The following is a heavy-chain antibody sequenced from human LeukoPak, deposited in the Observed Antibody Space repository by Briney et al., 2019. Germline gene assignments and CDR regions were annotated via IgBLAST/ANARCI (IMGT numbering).Heavy chain of an antibody. J-gene: IGHJ4*02. Sequence: GGSLRLSCAASGFTFRDYDMHWVRQAPGKGLEWVAVIWFDGSNEFYADSVKGRFTISRDNSKNTLYLQMNSLRAEDTAVYYCASSAGALIDCWGQGTLVIVSS. V-gene: IGHV3-33*01. D-gene: IGHD6-19*01. CDR2: IWFDGSNE. CDR1: GFTFRDYD. CDR3: ASSAGALIDC.